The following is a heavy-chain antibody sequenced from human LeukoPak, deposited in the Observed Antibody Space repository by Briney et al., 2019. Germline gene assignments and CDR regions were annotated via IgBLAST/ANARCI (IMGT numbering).Heavy chain of an antibody. Sequence: ASVKVSCKASGYTFTSYGISWVRQAPGQGLEWMGWISAYNGNINYAQKLQGRVTMTTDTSTSTAYMELRSLRSDDTAVYYCARDQIAAGLNWFDPWGQGTLVTVSS. CDR1: GYTFTSYG. J-gene: IGHJ5*02. V-gene: IGHV1-18*01. CDR2: ISAYNGNI. D-gene: IGHD6-13*01. CDR3: ARDQIAAGLNWFDP.